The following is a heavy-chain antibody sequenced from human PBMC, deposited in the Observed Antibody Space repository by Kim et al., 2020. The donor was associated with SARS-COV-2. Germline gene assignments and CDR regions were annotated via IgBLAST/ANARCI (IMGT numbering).Heavy chain of an antibody. Sequence: GGSLRLSFETSGFTFNSYDMHWVRQAPGKGLEWVTTISHDGRYAYYADSVKGRSTVSRAKSGNSLSLEISSLRVDDTAVYYCAGIGPMIRGVIINYYAMDVWGHGNTVTVSS. CDR3: AGIGPMIRGVIINYYAMDV. CDR1: GFTFNSYD. D-gene: IGHD3-10*01. CDR2: ISHDGRYA. V-gene: IGHV3-30*03. J-gene: IGHJ6*02.